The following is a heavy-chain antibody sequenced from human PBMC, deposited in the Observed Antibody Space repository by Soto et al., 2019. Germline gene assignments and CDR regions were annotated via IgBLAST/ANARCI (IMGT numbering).Heavy chain of an antibody. J-gene: IGHJ4*02. CDR3: ARYYRPAYYYDTSGYHPPTYCHF. D-gene: IGHD3-22*01. Sequence: QMQLQESCPGLLKPSQTLSLTCTVSCVSISSGDYYWSWIRQSPGQGLEWSVYIHYRARTNYNPSLKSRVTMSVETSTNQFSLRLRSVPAADSAVYYCARYYRPAYYYDTSGYHPPTYCHFRGQGTLVTAPS. CDR1: CVSISSGDYY. V-gene: IGHV4-30-4*01. CDR2: IHYRART.